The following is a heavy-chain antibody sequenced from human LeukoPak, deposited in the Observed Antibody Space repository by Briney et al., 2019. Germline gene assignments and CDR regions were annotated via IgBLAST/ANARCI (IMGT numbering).Heavy chain of an antibody. J-gene: IGHJ3*02. CDR3: ARFDI. Sequence: SETLSLTCAVYGGSFNGFYWSWIRQPPGRGLEWIGEGNHSGGTKYNPFLKSRVTILADSSKNQFSLKLTSVTAADTAVYYCARFDIWGQGTMVTVSS. CDR1: GGSFNGFY. V-gene: IGHV4-34*01. CDR2: GNHSGGT.